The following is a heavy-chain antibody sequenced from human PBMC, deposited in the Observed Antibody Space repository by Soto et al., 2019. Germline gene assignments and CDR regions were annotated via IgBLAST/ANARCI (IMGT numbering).Heavy chain of an antibody. D-gene: IGHD2-15*01. Sequence: SETLSLTCTVSGGSISSYYWSWIRQPPGKGLEWIGYINYSGSTNYNPSLKSRVTISVDTSKNQFSLKLSSVTAADTAVYYCARDLVVAVFLTGFDPWGQGTLVTVSS. CDR2: INYSGST. CDR1: GGSISSYY. J-gene: IGHJ5*02. V-gene: IGHV4-59*01. CDR3: ARDLVVAVFLTGFDP.